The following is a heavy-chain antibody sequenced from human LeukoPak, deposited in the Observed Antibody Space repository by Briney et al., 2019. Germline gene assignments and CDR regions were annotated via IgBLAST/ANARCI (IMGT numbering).Heavy chain of an antibody. Sequence: PGGSLRLSCAASGFTFDDYAMHWVRQAPGKGLEWVSLISWDGGSTYYADSVKGRFTISRDNSKNSLYLQMNSLRAEDTALYYCAKDMAAYYYASGNIDYWGQETLVTVSS. V-gene: IGHV3-43D*03. J-gene: IGHJ4*02. D-gene: IGHD3-10*01. CDR1: GFTFDDYA. CDR2: ISWDGGST. CDR3: AKDMAAYYYASGNIDY.